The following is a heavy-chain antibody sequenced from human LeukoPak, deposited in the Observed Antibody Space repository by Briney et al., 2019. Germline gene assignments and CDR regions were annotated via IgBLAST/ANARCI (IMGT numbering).Heavy chain of an antibody. CDR3: AKSSGSYPWYYFDY. CDR2: IRSDGSNK. V-gene: IGHV3-30*02. J-gene: IGHJ4*02. D-gene: IGHD1-26*01. CDR1: GFTFSSYG. Sequence: GGSLRLSCAASGFTFSSYGMHWVRQAPGKGLEWVAFIRSDGSNKYYADSVKGRFTISRDNSKNTLYLQMNSLRAEYTAVYYCAKSSGSYPWYYFDYWGQGTLVTVSS.